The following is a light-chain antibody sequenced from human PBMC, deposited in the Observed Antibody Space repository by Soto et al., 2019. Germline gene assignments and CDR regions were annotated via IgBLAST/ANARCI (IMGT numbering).Light chain of an antibody. CDR2: DVN. J-gene: IGLJ1*01. Sequence: QSLLTQPASMSGSPGQSITISCTGTSSDVGGYDYVSWYQQHPGKAPKVMIYDVNTRPSGVSNRFSGSKSANTASLTISGLQAEDEADYYCTSYTRSSTFYVFGTGTKVPV. V-gene: IGLV2-14*03. CDR3: TSYTRSSTFYV. CDR1: SSDVGGYDY.